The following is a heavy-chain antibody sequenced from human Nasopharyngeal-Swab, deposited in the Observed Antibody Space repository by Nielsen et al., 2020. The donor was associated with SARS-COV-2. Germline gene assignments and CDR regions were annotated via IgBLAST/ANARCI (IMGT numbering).Heavy chain of an antibody. J-gene: IGHJ4*02. V-gene: IGHV3-23*01. Sequence: GESLKISCVASGFSFASYAMNWVRQAPGKGLEWVSAIRYDGGRTDYADSVKGRFTISRDNSKNTLFLQMDSLTAEDTAVYYCASLPILPSKFDYWGQGTLVTVSS. CDR1: GFSFASYA. CDR3: ASLPILPSKFDY. CDR2: IRYDGGRT.